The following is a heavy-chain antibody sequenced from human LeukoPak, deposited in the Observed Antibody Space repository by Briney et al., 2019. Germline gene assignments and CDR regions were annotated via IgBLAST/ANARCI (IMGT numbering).Heavy chain of an antibody. CDR2: INHSGST. CDR1: GGSFSGYY. J-gene: IGHJ4*02. CDR3: ARGGGIAAAGTYRRFDY. V-gene: IGHV4-34*01. D-gene: IGHD6-13*01. Sequence: SETLSLTCAVYGGSFSGYYGSWIRQPPGKGLEWIGEINHSGSTNYNPSLKSRVTISVDTSKNQFSLKLSSVTAADTAVYYCARGGGIAAAGTYRRFDYWGQGTLVTVSS.